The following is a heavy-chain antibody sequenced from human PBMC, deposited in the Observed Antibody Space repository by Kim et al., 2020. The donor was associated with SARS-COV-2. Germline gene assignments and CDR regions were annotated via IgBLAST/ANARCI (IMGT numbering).Heavy chain of an antibody. V-gene: IGHV3-30*02. J-gene: IGHJ6*02. Sequence: SVKGRFTISRDNSKNTLYLQMNSLRAEDTAVYYCAKFTAMVMYYYYGMDVWGQGTTVTVSS. D-gene: IGHD5-18*01. CDR3: AKFTAMVMYYYYGMDV.